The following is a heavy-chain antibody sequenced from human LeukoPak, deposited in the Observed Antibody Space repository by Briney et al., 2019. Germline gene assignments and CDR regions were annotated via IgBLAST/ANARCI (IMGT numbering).Heavy chain of an antibody. CDR1: GFTLSIYW. CDR3: ARGNSFDY. Sequence: QPGGTLGLSRAASGFTLSIYWMRGVGHPPGRGRVWVLVINSVGRSTNYADTVKGRLTISRDNAKNTLYLQMNSLRAEDTAVYYCARGNSFDYWGQGTLVTVSS. CDR2: INSVGRST. J-gene: IGHJ4*02. V-gene: IGHV3-74*01.